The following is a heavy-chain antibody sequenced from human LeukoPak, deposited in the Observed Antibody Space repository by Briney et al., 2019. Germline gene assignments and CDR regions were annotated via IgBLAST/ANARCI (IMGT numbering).Heavy chain of an antibody. CDR3: AKDRPNYYESNGDYYRRNGDY. J-gene: IGHJ4*02. CDR1: GFTFSTYG. V-gene: IGHV3-30*02. CDR2: IRYDGSNK. Sequence: PGGSLRLSCAASGFTFSTYGMHLVRQAPGKGLEWMAFIRYDGSNKYYADSVKGRFTISRDNSKNTLYLQMNSLRAEDTAVYYCAKDRPNYYESNGDYYRRNGDYWGQGTLVTVSS. D-gene: IGHD3-22*01.